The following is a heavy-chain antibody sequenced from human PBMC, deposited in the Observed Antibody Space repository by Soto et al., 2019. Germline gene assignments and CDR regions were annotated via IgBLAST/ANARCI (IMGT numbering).Heavy chain of an antibody. V-gene: IGHV3-23*01. CDR2: ITYSGGNT. CDR3: AKGSGTDWYRPMDV. CDR1: GFIFSSFA. J-gene: IGHJ6*02. D-gene: IGHD6-19*01. Sequence: PGGSLRLSCAASGFIFSSFAMTWVRQAPGRGLEWLSGITYSGGNTYYADSVRGRLTISRDNSKKMLYLQMNSLRAEDTAVYYCAKGSGTDWYRPMDVWGQGTTVTVSS.